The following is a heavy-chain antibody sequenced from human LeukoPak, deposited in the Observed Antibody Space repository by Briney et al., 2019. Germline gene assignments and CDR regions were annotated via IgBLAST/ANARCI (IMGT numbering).Heavy chain of an antibody. Sequence: SETLSLTCAVYGGSFSGYYWSWIRQPPGKGLEWIGEINHSGSTNHNPSLKSRVTISVDTSKNQFSLKLSSVTAADTAVYYCARDGGGMAAAGTYYWGQGTLVTVSS. J-gene: IGHJ4*02. CDR2: INHSGST. CDR1: GGSFSGYY. CDR3: ARDGGGMAAAGTYY. D-gene: IGHD6-13*01. V-gene: IGHV4-34*01.